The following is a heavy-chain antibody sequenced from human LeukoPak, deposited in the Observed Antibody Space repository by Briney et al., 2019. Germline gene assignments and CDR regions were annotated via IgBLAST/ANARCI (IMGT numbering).Heavy chain of an antibody. Sequence: GGSLRLSCAPSGFTFSSYSMNWVRQAPGKGLEWVSYISSSRSYIYYADSVKGRFTISRDNSKNTLYLQMNGLRAEDTAVYYCAREYGDYYDYWGQGTLVTVSS. CDR3: AREYGDYYDY. J-gene: IGHJ4*02. D-gene: IGHD4-17*01. CDR2: ISSSRSYI. V-gene: IGHV3-21*04. CDR1: GFTFSSYS.